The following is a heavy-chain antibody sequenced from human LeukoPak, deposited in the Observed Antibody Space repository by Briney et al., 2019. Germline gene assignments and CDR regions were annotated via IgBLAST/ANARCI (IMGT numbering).Heavy chain of an antibody. Sequence: SETLSLTCAVYGGSFSGYYWSWIRQPPGKGLEWIGEINHSGSTNYNPSHKSRVTISVDTSKNQFSLKLSSVTAADTAVYYCARAPALIAAAANYYMDVWGKGTTVTVSS. CDR3: ARAPALIAAAANYYMDV. V-gene: IGHV4-34*01. D-gene: IGHD6-13*01. J-gene: IGHJ6*03. CDR1: GGSFSGYY. CDR2: INHSGST.